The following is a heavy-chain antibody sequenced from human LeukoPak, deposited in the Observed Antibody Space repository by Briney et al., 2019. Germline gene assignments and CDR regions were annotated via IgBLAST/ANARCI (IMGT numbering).Heavy chain of an antibody. V-gene: IGHV3-64*02. D-gene: IGHD6-13*01. Sequence: GSLXXXCEASGFTFSSYAMHWVRQAPGKGLEHLSAVTSNGYDTYYTDSVKGRFTISRDNSKNTVYLQMDRLRPEDMDVYYXXXXXXXXTSSWRLMDVWGKGTTVTVSS. CDR3: XXXXXXXTSSWRLMDV. J-gene: IGHJ6*03. CDR1: GFTFSSYA. CDR2: VTSNGYDT.